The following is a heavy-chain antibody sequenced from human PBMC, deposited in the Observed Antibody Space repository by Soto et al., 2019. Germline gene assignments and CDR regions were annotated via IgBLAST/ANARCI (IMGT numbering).Heavy chain of an antibody. CDR1: GYTFTSND. CDR2: MNPKTGDS. V-gene: IGHV1-8*01. J-gene: IGHJ5*02. D-gene: IGHD2-15*01. Sequence: QVQLVQSGAEVKKPGASVKVSCKASGYTFTSNDIYWLRQATGQGLEWMGWMNPKTGDSNSAEKFQGRLRMTRDTSITTAYMELSSLTSEETAVYYCARGRPGGGIKRSWFDPWGQGTLVSVST. CDR3: ARGRPGGGIKRSWFDP.